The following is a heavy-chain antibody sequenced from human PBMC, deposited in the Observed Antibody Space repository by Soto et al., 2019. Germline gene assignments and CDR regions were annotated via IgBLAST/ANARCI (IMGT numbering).Heavy chain of an antibody. D-gene: IGHD3-3*01. CDR2: ISYDGSNK. Sequence: GGSLRLSCAASGFTFSSYAMHWVHQAPGKGLEWVAVISYDGSNKYYADSVKGRFTISRDNSKNTLYLQMNSLRAEDTAVYYCAREVDPITIFGVVIYYYYGMDVWGQGTTVTVSS. CDR3: AREVDPITIFGVVIYYYYGMDV. CDR1: GFTFSSYA. V-gene: IGHV3-30-3*01. J-gene: IGHJ6*02.